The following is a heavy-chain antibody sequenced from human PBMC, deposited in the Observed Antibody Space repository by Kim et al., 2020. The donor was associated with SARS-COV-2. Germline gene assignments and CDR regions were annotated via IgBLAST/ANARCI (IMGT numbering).Heavy chain of an antibody. CDR2: ISAYNGNT. V-gene: IGHV1-18*01. Sequence: ASVKVSCKASGYTFTSYGISWVRQAPGQGLEWMGWISAYNGNTNYAQKLQGRVTMTTDTSTSTAYMELRSLRSDDTAVYYCARDLYSSSPRDAFDIWGQGTMVTVSS. D-gene: IGHD6-6*01. CDR1: GYTFTSYG. J-gene: IGHJ3*02. CDR3: ARDLYSSSPRDAFDI.